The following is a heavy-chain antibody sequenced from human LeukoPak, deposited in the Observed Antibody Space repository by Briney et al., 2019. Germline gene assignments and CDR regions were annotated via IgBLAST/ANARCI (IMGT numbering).Heavy chain of an antibody. J-gene: IGHJ4*02. CDR2: ISPYNGNT. Sequence: ASVKVSCKPSGYIFNTYGITWVRQAPGQGLEWMGWISPYNGNTNYAQKFQGRVTLTTDTSTSTACMELRSLRSDDTAVYYCARGPHERSGYPDDWGQGTLVTVSS. CDR1: GYIFNTYG. D-gene: IGHD3-22*01. V-gene: IGHV1-18*01. CDR3: ARGPHERSGYPDD.